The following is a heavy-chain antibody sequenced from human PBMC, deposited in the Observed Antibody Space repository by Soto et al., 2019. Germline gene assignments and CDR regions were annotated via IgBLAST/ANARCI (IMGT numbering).Heavy chain of an antibody. V-gene: IGHV4-59*01. CDR3: ARVSNDYGGSGAFDY. CDR2: MYSGGIT. CDR1: GGSINNYY. Sequence: LSLTCSIFGGSINNYYWSWIRLPPGKGFEWIAYMYSGGITDYNPSLKTRVSISLDTSNFQFSLKLRSVTAADSAVYFCARVSNDYGGSGAFDYWGQGALVTVSS. D-gene: IGHD4-17*01. J-gene: IGHJ4*02.